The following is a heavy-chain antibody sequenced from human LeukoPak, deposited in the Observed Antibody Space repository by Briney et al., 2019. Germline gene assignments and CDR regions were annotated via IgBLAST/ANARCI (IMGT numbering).Heavy chain of an antibody. D-gene: IGHD4-17*01. Sequence: ASVEVSCKASGYTFTSYGISWVRQAPGQGLEWMGWISPNNGDTRSAQKFQGRVTMTTDTSITTAYMELSSLRPDDTAVYYCARDHGAPAAPDYWGLGTLVTVSS. V-gene: IGHV1-18*01. CDR3: ARDHGAPAAPDY. J-gene: IGHJ4*02. CDR2: ISPNNGDT. CDR1: GYTFTSYG.